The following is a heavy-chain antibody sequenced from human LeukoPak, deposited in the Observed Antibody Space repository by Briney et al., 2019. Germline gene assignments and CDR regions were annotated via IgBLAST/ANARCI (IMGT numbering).Heavy chain of an antibody. V-gene: IGHV3-30*18. CDR3: AKERVRGAIFDAFDI. J-gene: IGHJ3*02. Sequence: PGGSLRLSCLASGFTFSSYAMHWVRQAPGKGLEWVAVMSYDGNNRYYTDSVKGRFTISRDNSKNTVYLQMNSLRAEDTAVYYCAKERVRGAIFDAFDIWGQGTMVTVSS. CDR2: MSYDGNNR. CDR1: GFTFSSYA. D-gene: IGHD3-10*01.